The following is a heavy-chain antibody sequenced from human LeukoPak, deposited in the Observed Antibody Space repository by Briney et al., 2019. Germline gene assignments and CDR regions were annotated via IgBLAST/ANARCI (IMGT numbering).Heavy chain of an antibody. CDR2: INPNSGGT. CDR1: GYTFTGYY. Sequence: GASVKVSCKASGYTFTGYYMHWVRQAPGQGLEWMGWINPNSGGTNYAQKFQGRVTMTRDTSISTAYMELSRLRSDDTAVYYCAREDIVVVPAVKGEGGLYVDYWGQGTLVTVSS. CDR3: AREDIVVVPAVKGEGGLYVDY. V-gene: IGHV1-2*02. J-gene: IGHJ4*02. D-gene: IGHD2-2*01.